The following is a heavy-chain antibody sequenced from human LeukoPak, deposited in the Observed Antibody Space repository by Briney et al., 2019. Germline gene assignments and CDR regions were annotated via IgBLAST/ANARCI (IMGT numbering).Heavy chain of an antibody. Sequence: GESLKISCKASGYSFSNSWIGWARQMPGKGLEWMGIIYPGDSHTIYSLSFQGQITISADKSITTAYLQWSSLEASDTAMYYCARQRTSENWFDSWGQGTPVTVSS. V-gene: IGHV5-51*01. D-gene: IGHD1-14*01. CDR1: GYSFSNSW. CDR3: ARQRTSENWFDS. J-gene: IGHJ5*01. CDR2: IYPGDSHT.